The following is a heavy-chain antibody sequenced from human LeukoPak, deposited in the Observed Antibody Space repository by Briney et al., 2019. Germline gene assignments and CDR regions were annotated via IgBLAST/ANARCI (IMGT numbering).Heavy chain of an antibody. D-gene: IGHD3-10*01. CDR3: ARNGPHYGSGSQEFGY. V-gene: IGHV1-2*02. CDR2: INPNSGGT. CDR1: GYTFTDYY. Sequence: ASVKVSCKASGYTFTDYYIHWVRQAPGQGLEWMGWINPNSGGTNYAQKFQGRVTMTRDTSISTAYMELSSLRSDDTALYYCARNGPHYGSGSQEFGYWGQGTLVTVSS. J-gene: IGHJ4*02.